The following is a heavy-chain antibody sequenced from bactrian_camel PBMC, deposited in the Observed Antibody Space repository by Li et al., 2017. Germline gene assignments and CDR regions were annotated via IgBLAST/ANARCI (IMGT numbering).Heavy chain of an antibody. CDR3: ANVGARWQYNY. J-gene: IGHJ4*01. V-gene: IGHV3S31*01. CDR2: INSGGGST. CDR1: GFTFSSYA. Sequence: VQLVESGGGLVQPGGSLRLSCAASGFTFSSYAMSWVRQAPGKGLEWVSRINSGGGSTYYADSVTGRFTISRDNAKNTLYLQLNSLKTEDTAMYYSANVGARWQYNYWGQGTQVTVS. D-gene: IGHD7*01.